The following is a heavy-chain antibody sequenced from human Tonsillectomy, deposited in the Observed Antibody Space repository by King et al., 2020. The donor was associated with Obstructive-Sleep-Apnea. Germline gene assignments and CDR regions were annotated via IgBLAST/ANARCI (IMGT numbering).Heavy chain of an antibody. D-gene: IGHD3-9*01. Sequence: VQLVESGGGLVQPGGSLKLSCAASGFTFSGSAMHWVRQASGNGLEWVGRIRSKANSYATAYAASVKGRFTISRDDSKNTAYLQMNSLKTEDTAVYYCTRPYYDILTGRRGFDPWGQGTLVTVSS. V-gene: IGHV3-73*01. CDR3: TRPYYDILTGRRGFDP. CDR2: IRSKANSYAT. CDR1: GFTFSGSA. J-gene: IGHJ5*02.